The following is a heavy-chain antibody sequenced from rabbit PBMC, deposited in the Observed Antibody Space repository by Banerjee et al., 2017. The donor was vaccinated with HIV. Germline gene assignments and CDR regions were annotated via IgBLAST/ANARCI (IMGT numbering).Heavy chain of an antibody. Sequence: QEQLEESGGDLVKPEGSLTLTCTASGFSFNNNYVMCWVRQAPGKGLEWIACINSNTGNTVYASWAKGRFTISKASWTTVTLQMTSLTDADTATYFCARAYIGWDGYGHGTFNLWGPGTLVTVS. D-gene: IGHD6-1*01. CDR2: INSNTGNT. V-gene: IGHV1S45*01. CDR3: ARAYIGWDGYGHGTFNL. J-gene: IGHJ4*01. CDR1: GFSFNNNYV.